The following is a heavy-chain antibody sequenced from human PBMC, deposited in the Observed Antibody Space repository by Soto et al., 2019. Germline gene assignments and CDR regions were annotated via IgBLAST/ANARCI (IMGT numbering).Heavy chain of an antibody. J-gene: IGHJ5*02. CDR3: ARVVPLAAAGTPAFDP. V-gene: IGHV4-4*02. CDR2: IYHSGST. D-gene: IGHD6-13*01. CDR1: GGSISSSNW. Sequence: QVQLQESGPGLVKPSGTLSLTCAVSGGSISSSNWWSWVRQPPGKGLEWIGEIYHSGSTNYNPSLKRRVTISVDKSKNQFSLKLSSVTAADTAVYYCARVVPLAAAGTPAFDPWGQGTLVTVSS.